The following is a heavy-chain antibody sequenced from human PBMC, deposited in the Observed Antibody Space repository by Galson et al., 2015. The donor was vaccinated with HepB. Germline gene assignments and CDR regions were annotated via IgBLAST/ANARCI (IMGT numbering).Heavy chain of an antibody. CDR3: ARSLIDFWSGYYTNTYPYYFDY. V-gene: IGHV4-30-2*01. D-gene: IGHD3-3*01. CDR2: IYHSGST. Sequence: TLSLTCAVSGGSISSGGYSWSWIRQPPGKGLEWIGYIYHSGSTYYNPSLKSRVTISVDRSKNQFSLKLSSVTAADTAVYYCARSLIDFWSGYYTNTYPYYFDYWGQGTLVTVSS. J-gene: IGHJ4*02. CDR1: GGSISSGGYS.